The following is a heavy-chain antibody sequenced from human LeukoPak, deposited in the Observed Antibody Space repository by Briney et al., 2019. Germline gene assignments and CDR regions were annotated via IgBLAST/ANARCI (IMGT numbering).Heavy chain of an antibody. CDR1: GGNFGSYA. V-gene: IGHV1-69*13. J-gene: IGHJ6*03. D-gene: IGHD2-15*01. Sequence: SVKVSCKASGGNFGSYAINWVRQAPGQGLEWMGGIIPVFAIANYAQKFQGRVTITADESTSTAYMELSSLRSEDTAVYSCARCGGGTTCPSYYYFYMDVWGKGTTVTISS. CDR2: IIPVFAIA. CDR3: ARCGGGTTCPSYYYFYMDV.